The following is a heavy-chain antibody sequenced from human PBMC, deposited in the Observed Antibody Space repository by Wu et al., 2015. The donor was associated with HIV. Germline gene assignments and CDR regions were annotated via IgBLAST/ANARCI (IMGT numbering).Heavy chain of an antibody. D-gene: IGHD1-26*01. Sequence: QVQLMQSGAEVKKPGASVKVSCKTSGYSFTDNYIHWVRQAPGQGLEWMGWINPNSGGSKSPQKFQGRVTMTRDTSVSTVYLELTSLKFDDTAIYYCTKDYGIVGSTXPEYFQYWGQGTWSPSPQ. J-gene: IGHJ1*01. V-gene: IGHV1-2*02. CDR3: TKDYGIVGSTXPEYFQY. CDR2: INPNSGGS. CDR1: GYSFTDNY.